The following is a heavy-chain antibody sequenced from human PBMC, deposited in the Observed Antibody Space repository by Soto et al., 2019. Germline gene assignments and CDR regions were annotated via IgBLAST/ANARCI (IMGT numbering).Heavy chain of an antibody. V-gene: IGHV2-5*02. CDR1: GFSLSSTRMA. CDR2: IYWDDDK. CDR3: AHIVVAGLGYYFDY. J-gene: IGHJ4*02. Sequence: DSGPTLVNPTQTLTLACTFSGFSLSSTRMAVGWIRQPPGKALEWLALIYWDDDKRYSPFLKSRLTITKDTSKNQVVLTMSNMDPVDTARYYCAHIVVAGLGYYFDYWGQGTLVTVSS. D-gene: IGHD6-19*01.